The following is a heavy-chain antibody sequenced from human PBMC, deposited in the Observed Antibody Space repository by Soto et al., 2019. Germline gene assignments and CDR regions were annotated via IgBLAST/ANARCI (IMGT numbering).Heavy chain of an antibody. J-gene: IGHJ3*02. CDR2: INSDGSST. V-gene: IGHV3-74*01. D-gene: IGHD5-18*01. Sequence: GGSLRLSCAASGFTFSSYWMHWVRQAPGKGLVWVSRINSDGSSTSYADSVKGRFTISRDNAKNTLYLQMNSLRAEDTAVYYGARSTVDTAMGINALEIWGQGTMVTVSS. CDR1: GFTFSSYW. CDR3: ARSTVDTAMGINALEI.